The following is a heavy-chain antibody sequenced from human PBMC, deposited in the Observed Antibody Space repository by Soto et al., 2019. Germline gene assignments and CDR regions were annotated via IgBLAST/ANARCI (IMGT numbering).Heavy chain of an antibody. J-gene: IGHJ4*01. CDR3: ARDSRYGAGNSVNHYIDY. V-gene: IGHV3-13*01. CDR1: GFTFSSYD. Sequence: PGGSLRLSCAASGFTFSSYDMHWVRQATRKGLEWVSGIGTAGQTFYPDSVKGRFTISRDNAKNSVYLQMDSLRTEDTAVYYCARDSRYGAGNSVNHYIDYWGHGTLVTVSS. D-gene: IGHD3-10*01. CDR2: IGTAGQT.